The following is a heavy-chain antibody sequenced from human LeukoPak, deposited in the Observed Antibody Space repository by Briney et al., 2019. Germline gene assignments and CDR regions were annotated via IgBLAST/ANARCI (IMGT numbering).Heavy chain of an antibody. CDR3: ARENYDSAWGAFDI. Sequence: SETLSLTCAVYGGSFSGYYWSWIRQPPGKGLERIGEINHSGSTNYNPSLKSRVTISVDTSKNQFSLKLSPVTAADTAVYYCARENYDSAWGAFDIWGQGTMVTVSS. D-gene: IGHD3-3*01. V-gene: IGHV4-34*01. CDR2: INHSGST. CDR1: GGSFSGYY. J-gene: IGHJ3*02.